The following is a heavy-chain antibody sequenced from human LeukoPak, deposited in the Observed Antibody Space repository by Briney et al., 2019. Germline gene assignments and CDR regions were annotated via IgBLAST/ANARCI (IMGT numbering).Heavy chain of an antibody. D-gene: IGHD1-26*01. CDR1: GFTFSSYG. J-gene: IGHJ4*02. V-gene: IGHV3-33*06. CDR2: IWYDGNNK. CDR3: AKDTGLVAATRYYFDY. Sequence: PGGSLRLSCAASGFTFSSYGMHWVRQAPGKGLEWVAVIWYDGNNKYYADSVKGRFTISRDNSQNTLYLQMNSPRVEDTAVYYCAKDTGLVAATRYYFDYWGQGTLVTVSS.